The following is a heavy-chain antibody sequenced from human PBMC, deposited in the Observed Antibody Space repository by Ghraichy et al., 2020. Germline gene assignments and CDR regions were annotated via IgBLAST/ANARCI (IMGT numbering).Heavy chain of an antibody. Sequence: VKVSCKASGGTFSSYAISWVRQAPGQGLEWMGGIIPIFGTANYAQKFQGRVTITADESTSTAYMELSSLRSEDTAVYYCARALGVAAAGTPRWFDPWGQGTLVTVSS. J-gene: IGHJ5*02. V-gene: IGHV1-69*13. D-gene: IGHD6-13*01. CDR2: IIPIFGTA. CDR1: GGTFSSYA. CDR3: ARALGVAAAGTPRWFDP.